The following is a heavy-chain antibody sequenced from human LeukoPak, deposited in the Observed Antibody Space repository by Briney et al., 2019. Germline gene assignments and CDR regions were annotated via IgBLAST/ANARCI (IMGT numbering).Heavy chain of an antibody. V-gene: IGHV3-30*03. CDR3: ARPRVVKAYYGMDV. CDR2: ISFDGNNK. Sequence: PGGSLRLSCAASGFTFSDYAMHWVRQAPGKGLEWVALISFDGNNKYYADSAKGRFTISKDNSKNTLYLQVNSLRDEDTAVYYCARPRVVKAYYGMDVWGQGTTVTVSS. D-gene: IGHD3-22*01. J-gene: IGHJ6*02. CDR1: GFTFSDYA.